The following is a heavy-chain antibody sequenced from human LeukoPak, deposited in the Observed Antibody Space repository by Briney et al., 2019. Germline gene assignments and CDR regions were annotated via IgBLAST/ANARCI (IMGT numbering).Heavy chain of an antibody. Sequence: GASLKISCKGSGSRFTSYWIGWVRRMPGKGLGWMGIIYPGDSDTRYSPSFQGQVTISADKSISTAYLQWSSLKASDTAMYYCARLYYGSGSYSHLDYWGQGTLVTVSS. V-gene: IGHV5-51*01. D-gene: IGHD3-10*01. CDR1: GSRFTSYW. CDR2: IYPGDSDT. J-gene: IGHJ4*02. CDR3: ARLYYGSGSYSHLDY.